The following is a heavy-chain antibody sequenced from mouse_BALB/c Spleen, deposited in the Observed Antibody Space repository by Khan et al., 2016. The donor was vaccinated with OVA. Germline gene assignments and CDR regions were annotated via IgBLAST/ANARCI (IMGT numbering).Heavy chain of an antibody. CDR3: AIQNCYGYALDN. J-gene: IGHJ4*01. Sequence: EVQLQESGPGLVKPSQSLSLSCTVTGYSITSNYAWSWIRQFPGNKLEWMGYISYSGSTNYNPSLKSRISVTRDTSANPFFLQLNSVTTEDTATYFCAIQNCYGYALDNLGPGTSGTVSS. CDR2: ISYSGST. V-gene: IGHV3-2*02. D-gene: IGHD1-1*01. CDR1: GYSITSNYA.